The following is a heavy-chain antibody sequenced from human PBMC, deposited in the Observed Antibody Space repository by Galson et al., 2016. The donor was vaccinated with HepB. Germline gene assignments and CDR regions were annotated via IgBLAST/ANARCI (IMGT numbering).Heavy chain of an antibody. CDR2: ISFDGRNK. CDR1: GFRFSSHG. D-gene: IGHD1-26*01. Sequence: SLRLSCAASGFRFSSHGIHWVRQAPAKGLEWVALISFDGRNKYYADSVKGRFTISRDNSKNTLYLQMNSLRADDTAVYYCAKDQGVGYSGSYSDYWGQGTLVTVSS. CDR3: AKDQGVGYSGSYSDY. V-gene: IGHV3-30*18. J-gene: IGHJ4*02.